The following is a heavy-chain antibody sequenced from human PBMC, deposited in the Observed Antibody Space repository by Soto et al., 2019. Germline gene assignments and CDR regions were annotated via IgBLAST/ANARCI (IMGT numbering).Heavy chain of an antibody. J-gene: IGHJ4*02. D-gene: IGHD4-17*01. Sequence: QVQLVQSGAEVKKPGSSVKVSCKASGGTFSSYAISWVRQAPGQGLEWMGGIIPIFGTANYAQKFQGRVTITADESTSRAYREVGSLRSEDRAVYYCAGSYDYGDYEGAGGDYWGQGPLVTVSS. CDR2: IIPIFGTA. CDR3: AGSYDYGDYEGAGGDY. CDR1: GGTFSSYA. V-gene: IGHV1-69*12.